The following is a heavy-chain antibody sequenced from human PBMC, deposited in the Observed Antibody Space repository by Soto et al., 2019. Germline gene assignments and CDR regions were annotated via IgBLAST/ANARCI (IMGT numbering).Heavy chain of an antibody. CDR3: GRLLGLRSLA. J-gene: IGHJ4*02. V-gene: IGHV3-23*01. D-gene: IGHD3-16*01. CDR1: GFTFSSYA. CDR2: ISGSGGST. Sequence: EVQLLESGGGLVQPGGSLRLSCAASGFTFSSYAMSWFRQAPGKGLEWVSAISGSGGSTYYADSVKGRFTISRDNSKNTLYLQMNSLRAEDTAVYYCGRLLGLRSLAGGQGTLVTVSS.